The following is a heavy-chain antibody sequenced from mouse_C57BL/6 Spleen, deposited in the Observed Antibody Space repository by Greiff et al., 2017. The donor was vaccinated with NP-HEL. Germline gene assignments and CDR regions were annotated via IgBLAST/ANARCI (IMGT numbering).Heavy chain of an antibody. CDR3: TRGGLLRNFFFAY. V-gene: IGHV1-15*01. J-gene: IGHJ3*01. Sequence: VQLQQSGAELVRPGASVTLSCKASGYTFTDYEMHWVKQTPVHGLEWIGAIDPETGGTAYNQKFKGKAILTADKSSSTAYMELRSLTSEDSAVYYCTRGGLLRNFFFAYWGQGTLVTVSA. D-gene: IGHD2-10*01. CDR2: IDPETGGT. CDR1: GYTFTDYE.